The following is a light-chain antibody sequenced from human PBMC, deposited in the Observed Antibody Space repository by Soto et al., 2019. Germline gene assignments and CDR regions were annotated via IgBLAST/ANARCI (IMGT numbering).Light chain of an antibody. V-gene: IGKV1-39*01. CDR2: AAS. J-gene: IGKJ1*01. Sequence: DIQMTQSPSSLSASVGDRVTITCRASQSINSYLNWYLQKPGKAPKLLIYAASSLQSVVPSRFSVSGSGTDFTLSISSLQPEDFATYYCQQSYSTPQSFGQGTKVEIK. CDR1: QSINSY. CDR3: QQSYSTPQS.